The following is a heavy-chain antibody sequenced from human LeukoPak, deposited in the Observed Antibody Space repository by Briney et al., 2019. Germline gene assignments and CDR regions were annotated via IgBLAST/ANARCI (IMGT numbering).Heavy chain of an antibody. Sequence: SVKVSCKASGGTFSSYAISWVRQAPGQGLEWMGRIIPILGIANYAQKFQGRVTMTRNTSISTAYMELSSLRSEDTAVYYCARGDNTYYYDSSGYYIFDYWGQGTLVTVSS. J-gene: IGHJ4*02. CDR3: ARGDNTYYYDSSGYYIFDY. D-gene: IGHD3-22*01. V-gene: IGHV1-69*04. CDR1: GGTFSSYA. CDR2: IIPILGIA.